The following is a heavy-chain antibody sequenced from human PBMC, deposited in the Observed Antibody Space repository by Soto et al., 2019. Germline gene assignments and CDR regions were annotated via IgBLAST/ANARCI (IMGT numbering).Heavy chain of an antibody. CDR2: INEDGREK. Sequence: EVQLVESGGGLVQPGGSLRLSCAASGFTFSRHWMSWVRQAPGKGLEWVANINEDGREKNYADSVKGRFTISRDNSKNSLYLQMNSLRAEDTAVFYCARSAREFDPWGQGSLVTVSS. CDR3: ARSAREFDP. V-gene: IGHV3-7*03. J-gene: IGHJ5*02. CDR1: GFTFSRHW.